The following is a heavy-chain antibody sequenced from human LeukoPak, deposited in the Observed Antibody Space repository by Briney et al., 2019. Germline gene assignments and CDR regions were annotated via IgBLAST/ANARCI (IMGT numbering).Heavy chain of an antibody. D-gene: IGHD1-26*01. CDR1: GFTFDDYG. CDR2: LNYNGGGT. CDR3: ARERIGGSLDY. V-gene: IGHV3-20*04. Sequence: GGSLRLSCAASGFTFDDYGFSWVRQAPGKGLEWVCDLNYNGGGTGYADSVKGRFTVSRDNAKNTLYLQMNSLTADDTALYYCARERIGGSLDYWGQGALVTVSS. J-gene: IGHJ4*02.